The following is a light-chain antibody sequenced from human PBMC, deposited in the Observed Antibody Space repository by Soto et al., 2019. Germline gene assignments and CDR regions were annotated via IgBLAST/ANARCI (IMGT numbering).Light chain of an antibody. Sequence: DIQMTQSPSTLSASVGDRVTITCRASQSIDRWLAWYQQKPGKAPKLLINVASSLRSGVPSRFSGSGSGTDFTLTISSLQPEDFAIYYCQQTYSTPRTFGQGTRLEIK. CDR3: QQTYSTPRT. CDR2: VAS. J-gene: IGKJ5*01. CDR1: QSIDRW. V-gene: IGKV1-39*01.